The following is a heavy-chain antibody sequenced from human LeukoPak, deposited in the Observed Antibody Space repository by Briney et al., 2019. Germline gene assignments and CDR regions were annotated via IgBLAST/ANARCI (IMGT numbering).Heavy chain of an antibody. J-gene: IGHJ4*02. D-gene: IGHD3-10*01. CDR2: INWNGGST. Sequence: GGSLRLSCAASGFTFSSYRMYWVRQAPGKGLEWVSGINWNGGSTGYADSVKGRFTISRDNAKNSLYLQMNSLRAEDTALYYCARDLSVVRGVSSNFDYWGQGTLVTVSS. CDR3: ARDLSVVRGVSSNFDY. CDR1: GFTFSSYR. V-gene: IGHV3-20*04.